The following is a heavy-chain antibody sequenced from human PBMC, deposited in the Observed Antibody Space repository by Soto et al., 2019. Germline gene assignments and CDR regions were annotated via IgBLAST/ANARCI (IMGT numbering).Heavy chain of an antibody. CDR3: ARIIRHYYYYYMDV. D-gene: IGHD3-10*01. Sequence: SETLSLTCTVSGGSISSSSYYWGWIRQPPGKGLEWIGSIYYSGSTYYNPSLKSRVTISVDTSKNQFSLKLSSVTAADTAVYYCARIIRHYYYYYMDVWGKGTTVTVSS. CDR2: IYYSGST. CDR1: GGSISSSSYY. J-gene: IGHJ6*03. V-gene: IGHV4-39*01.